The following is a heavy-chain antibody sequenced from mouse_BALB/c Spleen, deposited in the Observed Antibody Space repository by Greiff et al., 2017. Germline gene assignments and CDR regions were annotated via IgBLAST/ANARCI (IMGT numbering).Heavy chain of an antibody. CDR2: ISYSGST. CDR3: ARSTLYLDY. D-gene: IGHD5-1*01. CDR1: GYSITSDYA. Sequence: VQLKESGPGLVKPSQSLSLTCTVTGYSITSDYAWNWIRQFPGNKLEWMGYISYSGSTSYNPSLKSRISITRDTSKNQFFLQLNSVTTEDTATYYCARSTLYLDYWGQGTSLTVSS. J-gene: IGHJ2*02. V-gene: IGHV3-2*02.